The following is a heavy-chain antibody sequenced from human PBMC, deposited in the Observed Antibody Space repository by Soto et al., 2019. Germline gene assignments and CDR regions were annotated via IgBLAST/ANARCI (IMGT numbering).Heavy chain of an antibody. CDR3: ARYRATINSFWFDP. J-gene: IGHJ5*02. V-gene: IGHV1-18*01. CDR1: GYTFTSYG. Sequence: QVQLVQSGAEVKKPGASVKVSCKASGYTFTSYGITWVRQAPGQGLEWMGWISAYNGNTNYAQKVQGRVTITTDTSTSTAYMELRSLRSDDTAVYYCARYRATINSFWFDPWGQGTLVTVSS. D-gene: IGHD5-12*01. CDR2: ISAYNGNT.